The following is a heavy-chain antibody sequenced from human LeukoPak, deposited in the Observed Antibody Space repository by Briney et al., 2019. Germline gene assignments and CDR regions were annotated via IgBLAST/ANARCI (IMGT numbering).Heavy chain of an antibody. CDR3: ASQQDYYDSSGYYHDAFDI. CDR2: ISSSSSHI. J-gene: IGHJ3*02. Sequence: GGSLRLSCAASGFTFSSYSMNWVRQAPGKGLEWVSDISSSSSHIIYIDSVKGRFTISRDNAKTSLYLQMNSLRAEDTAVYYCASQQDYYDSSGYYHDAFDIWGQGTMVTVSS. V-gene: IGHV3-21*01. D-gene: IGHD3-22*01. CDR1: GFTFSSYS.